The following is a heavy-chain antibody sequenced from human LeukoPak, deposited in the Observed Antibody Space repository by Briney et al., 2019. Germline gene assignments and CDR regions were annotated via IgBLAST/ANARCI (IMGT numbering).Heavy chain of an antibody. CDR3: ASKRVPKKYCSSTSCYFDP. Sequence: SETLSLTCAVYGGSFSGYYWSWIRQPPGKGLEWIGEINHSGSTNYNPSLKSRVTISVDTSKNQFSLKLSSVTAADTAVYYCASKRVPKKYCSSTSCYFDPWGQGTLVTVSS. V-gene: IGHV4-34*01. D-gene: IGHD2-2*01. CDR1: GGSFSGYY. CDR2: INHSGST. J-gene: IGHJ5*02.